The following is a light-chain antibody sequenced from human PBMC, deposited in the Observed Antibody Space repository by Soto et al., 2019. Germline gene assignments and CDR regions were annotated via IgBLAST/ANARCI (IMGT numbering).Light chain of an antibody. Sequence: EIVLTQSPATLSLSPGERATLSCRASQSVGGFLAWYQQRSGQTPKLLIYDASRRAPGIPARFSGSGSGTDFTLTISGLEPEDFAVYYCPRRSNWLGTFGPGTKVDIK. V-gene: IGKV3-11*01. CDR1: QSVGGF. J-gene: IGKJ3*01. CDR2: DAS. CDR3: PRRSNWLGT.